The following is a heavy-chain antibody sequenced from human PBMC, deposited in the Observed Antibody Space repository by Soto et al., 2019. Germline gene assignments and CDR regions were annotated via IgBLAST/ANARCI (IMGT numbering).Heavy chain of an antibody. CDR2: INHSGST. J-gene: IGHJ4*02. Sequence: QVQLQQWGAGLLKPSETLSLTCAVYGGSFSDYYWNWIRQSPGRGLEWIGKINHSGSTYNPSLKRRVTISLDTSKNQFPLKLSSVTAADTAVYYRAGPYKCGSPCYPAYSLDSWRQGTLVTVSS. CDR3: AGPYKCGSPCYPAYSLDS. D-gene: IGHD2-21*02. CDR1: GGSFSDYY. V-gene: IGHV4-34*01.